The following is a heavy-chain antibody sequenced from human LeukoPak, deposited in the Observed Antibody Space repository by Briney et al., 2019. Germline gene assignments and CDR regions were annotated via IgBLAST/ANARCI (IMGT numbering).Heavy chain of an antibody. CDR3: ARQQIYQLGPNFDN. D-gene: IGHD5-12*01. CDR1: GYDFSTYW. CDR2: IYPGDSDT. Sequence: GESLKISCKGSGYDFSTYWIGWGRQMPGKHAECMGIIYPGDSDTRYSPSFQGQVIISADESISTTYLQWSSLKASDSAMYYCARQQIYQLGPNFDNWGQGTLVTVSS. J-gene: IGHJ4*02. V-gene: IGHV5-51*01.